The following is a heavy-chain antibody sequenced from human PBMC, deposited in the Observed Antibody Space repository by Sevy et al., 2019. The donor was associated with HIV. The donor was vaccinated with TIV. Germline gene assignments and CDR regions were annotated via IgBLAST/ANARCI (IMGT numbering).Heavy chain of an antibody. CDR2: IYYSGST. CDR1: GGSISSYY. D-gene: IGHD5-12*01. V-gene: IGHV4-59*01. J-gene: IGHJ6*02. CDR3: ARGRGWGLSGCAPAPIMDV. Sequence: SETLSLTCTVSGGSISSYYWSWIRQPPGKGLEWIGYIYYSGSTNYNPSLKSRVTISVDTSKNQFSLKLSSVTAADTAVYYCARGRGWGLSGCAPAPIMDVWGQGTTVTVSS.